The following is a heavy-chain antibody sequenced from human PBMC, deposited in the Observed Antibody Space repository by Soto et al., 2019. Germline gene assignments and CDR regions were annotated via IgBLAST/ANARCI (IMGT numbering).Heavy chain of an antibody. CDR1: GFTFSSYA. CDR2: ISGSGGST. D-gene: IGHD3-22*01. V-gene: IGHV3-23*01. CDR3: AKDERITMIVVVTHDAFDI. J-gene: IGHJ3*02. Sequence: PGGSLRLSCAASGFTFSSYAMSWVRQAPGKGLEWASAISGSGGSTYYADSVKGRFTISRDNSKNTLYLQMNSLRAEDTAVYYCAKDERITMIVVVTHDAFDIWGQGTMVTVSS.